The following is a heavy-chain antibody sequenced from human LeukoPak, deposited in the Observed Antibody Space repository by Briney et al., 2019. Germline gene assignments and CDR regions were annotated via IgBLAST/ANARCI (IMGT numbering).Heavy chain of an antibody. V-gene: IGHV4-39*07. J-gene: IGHJ6*04. Sequence: SETLSLTCTVSGGSISSSSYYWGWIRQPPGKGLEWIGSIYYSGSTYYNPSLKSRVTISVDTSKNQFSLKLSSVTAADTAVYYCARASGGIGGELRGYSYGYDFMDVWGKGTTVTVSS. CDR1: GGSISSSSYY. CDR3: ARASGGIGGELRGYSYGYDFMDV. CDR2: IYYSGST. D-gene: IGHD5-18*01.